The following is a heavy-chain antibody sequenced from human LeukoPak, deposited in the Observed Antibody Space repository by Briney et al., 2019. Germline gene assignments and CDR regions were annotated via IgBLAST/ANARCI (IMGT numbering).Heavy chain of an antibody. V-gene: IGHV3-20*04. D-gene: IGHD6-6*01. CDR3: ARIAARLFYYYYYMDV. J-gene: IGHJ6*03. CDR2: INWNGGST. Sequence: GGSLRLSCAASGFTFDDYGMSWARQAPGKGLEWVSGINWNGGSTGYADSVKGRFTISRDNAKNSLYLQMNSLRAEDTALYYCARIAARLFYYYYYMDVWGKGTTVTVSS. CDR1: GFTFDDYG.